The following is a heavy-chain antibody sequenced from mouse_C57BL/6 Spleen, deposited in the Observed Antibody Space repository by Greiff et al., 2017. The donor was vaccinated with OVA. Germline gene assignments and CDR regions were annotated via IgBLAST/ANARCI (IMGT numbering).Heavy chain of an antibody. CDR1: GYAFTNYL. D-gene: IGHD1-1*01. CDR2: INPGSGGT. Sequence: QVQLQQSGAELVRPGTSVKVSCKASGYAFTNYLIEWVKQRPGQGLEWIGVINPGSGGTNYNEKFKGKATLTADKSSSTAYMQLSSLTSEDSAVYFCARNYGSVYAMDYWGQGTSVTVSS. V-gene: IGHV1-54*01. CDR3: ARNYGSVYAMDY. J-gene: IGHJ4*01.